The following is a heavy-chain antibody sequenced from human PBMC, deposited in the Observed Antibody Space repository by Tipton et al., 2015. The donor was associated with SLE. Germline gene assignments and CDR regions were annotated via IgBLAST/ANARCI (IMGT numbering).Heavy chain of an antibody. CDR3: ARSPLVYESMEQQLEYFQH. CDR2: IGSSSRNI. V-gene: IGHV3-21*01. J-gene: IGHJ1*01. D-gene: IGHD6-13*01. Sequence: SLRLSCAASGITFSSYSMNWVRQAPGKGLEWVSSIGSSSRNIYYADSVQGRFTISRDNSKNSLYLQMNSLRAEDTAVYYCARSPLVYESMEQQLEYFQHWGQGTLVTVSS. CDR1: GITFSSYS.